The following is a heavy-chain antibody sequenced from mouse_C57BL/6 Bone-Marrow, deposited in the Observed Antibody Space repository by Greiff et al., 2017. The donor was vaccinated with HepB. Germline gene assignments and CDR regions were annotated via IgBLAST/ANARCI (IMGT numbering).Heavy chain of an antibody. CDR2: INPNNGGT. CDR1: GYTFTDYY. J-gene: IGHJ1*03. D-gene: IGHD3-2*02. Sequence: EVQLQQSGPELVKPGASVKISCKASGYTFTDYYMNWVKQSHGKSLEWIGDINPNNGGTSYNQKFKGKATLTVDKSSSTAYMQLSSLTSEDSAVYYCARSDSSGYDWYFDVWGTGTTVTVSS. V-gene: IGHV1-26*01. CDR3: ARSDSSGYDWYFDV.